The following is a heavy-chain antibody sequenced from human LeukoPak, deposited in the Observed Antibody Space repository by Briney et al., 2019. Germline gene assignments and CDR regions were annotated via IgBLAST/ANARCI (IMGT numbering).Heavy chain of an antibody. CDR1: GYTFTSYY. V-gene: IGHV1-2*06. CDR2: INPNSGDT. Sequence: ASVKVSCKASGYTFTSYYIHWVRQAPGQGLEWMGRINPNSGDTNYAQNFQGRVTMTRDTSITTAYMELSSLTSDDTAVYFCARSAENCNNSFCFTDYYMDVWGKGTTVTVSS. D-gene: IGHD2-2*02. J-gene: IGHJ6*03. CDR3: ARSAENCNNSFCFTDYYMDV.